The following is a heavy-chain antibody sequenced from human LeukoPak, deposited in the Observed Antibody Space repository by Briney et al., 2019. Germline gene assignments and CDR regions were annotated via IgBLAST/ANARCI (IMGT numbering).Heavy chain of an antibody. CDR1: GGSISSSNW. CDR2: IYHSRST. D-gene: IGHD3-10*01. Sequence: PSESLSLTCAVSGGSISSSNWWSWVRQPPGKGLEWIGEIYHSRSTNYNPSLKSRVTISVDKSKNQFSLKLSSVTAADTAVYYCARGYYYGSGSHSPYFDYWGQGTLVTVSS. V-gene: IGHV4-4*02. J-gene: IGHJ4*02. CDR3: ARGYYYGSGSHSPYFDY.